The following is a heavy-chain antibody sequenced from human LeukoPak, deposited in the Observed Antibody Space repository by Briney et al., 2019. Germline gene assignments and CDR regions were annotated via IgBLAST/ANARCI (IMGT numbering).Heavy chain of an antibody. J-gene: IGHJ6*02. CDR3: ARGDVNYDILTGYYYYGMDV. CDR1: GYTFTGYY. V-gene: IGHV1-2*02. Sequence: WASVKVSCKASGYTFTGYYMHWVRQAPGQGLEWMGWINPNSGGTNYAQKFQGRVTMTRDTSISTAYMELSRLRSDDTAVYYCARGDVNYDILTGYYYYGMDVWGQGTTVTVSS. CDR2: INPNSGGT. D-gene: IGHD3-9*01.